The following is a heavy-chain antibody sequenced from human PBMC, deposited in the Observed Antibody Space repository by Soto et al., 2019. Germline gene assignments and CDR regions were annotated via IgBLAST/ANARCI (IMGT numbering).Heavy chain of an antibody. CDR1: GFTFSDYG. Sequence: QVRLVESGGGVVQPGRSLRLSCVASGFTFSDYGMHCVRHSPGKGLEWVAVISYHGNEYYSDSVKGRFTISRDNSEKTLYLQMNSLRAEDTAVYYCAKLAVVVPATPHDYMDVWGQGTAVTVSS. V-gene: IGHV3-30*18. D-gene: IGHD2-2*01. CDR3: AKLAVVVPATPHDYMDV. J-gene: IGHJ6*02. CDR2: ISYHGNE.